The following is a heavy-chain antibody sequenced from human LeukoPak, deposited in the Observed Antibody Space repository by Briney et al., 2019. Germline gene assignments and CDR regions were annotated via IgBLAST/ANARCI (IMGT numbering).Heavy chain of an antibody. CDR3: ARGNYGDVDY. CDR2: INHSGST. J-gene: IGHJ4*02. Sequence: SETLSLTCAVYGGSFSGYYWGWIRQPPGKGLEWIGEINHSGSTNYNPPLKSRVTISVDTSKNQFSLKLSSVTAADTAVYYCARGNYGDVDYWGQGTLVTVSS. D-gene: IGHD4-17*01. V-gene: IGHV4-34*01. CDR1: GGSFSGYY.